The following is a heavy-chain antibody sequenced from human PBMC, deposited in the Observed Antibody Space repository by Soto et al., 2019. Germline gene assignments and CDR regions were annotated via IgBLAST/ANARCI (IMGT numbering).Heavy chain of an antibody. CDR3: AKDGSLRFLEWPGWYFDY. V-gene: IGHV3-23*04. J-gene: IGHJ4*02. D-gene: IGHD3-3*01. Sequence: EVQLVESGGGLVQPGGSLRLSCAASGFIFSSYAMSWVRQAPGKGLEWVSAISGSGGSTYYADSVKGRFTISRDNSKNTLYLQMNSLRAEDTAVYYCAKDGSLRFLEWPGWYFDYWGQGTLVTVSS. CDR1: GFIFSSYA. CDR2: ISGSGGST.